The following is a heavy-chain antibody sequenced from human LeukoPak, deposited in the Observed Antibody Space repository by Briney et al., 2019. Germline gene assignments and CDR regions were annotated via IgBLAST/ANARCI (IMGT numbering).Heavy chain of an antibody. D-gene: IGHD3-22*01. Sequence: GGSLRLSCAASGCTFSTYSMNWVRQAPGKGLERVSYISGRSESKPYADSVKGRFTISRDNAKNLLYLQMNSLRSEETALYYCAKIGLGGDNYDSSGYYNNNAFDIWGQGTMVTVSS. V-gene: IGHV3-48*01. CDR1: GCTFSTYS. CDR3: AKIGLGGDNYDSSGYYNNNAFDI. CDR2: ISGRSESK. J-gene: IGHJ3*02.